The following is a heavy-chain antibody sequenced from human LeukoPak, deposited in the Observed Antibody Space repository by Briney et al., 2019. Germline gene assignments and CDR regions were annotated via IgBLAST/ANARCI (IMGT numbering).Heavy chain of an antibody. CDR3: ARVCSSTSCYRGLGGFDY. V-gene: IGHV3-21*01. CDR2: ISSSSSYI. J-gene: IGHJ4*02. D-gene: IGHD2-2*01. CDR1: GFTFSSYS. Sequence: TPGGSLRLSCAASGFTFSSYSMNWVRQAPGKGREWVSSISSSSSYIYYADSVKGRFTISRDNAKNSLYLQMNSLRAEDTAVYYCARVCSSTSCYRGLGGFDYWGQGTLVTVSS.